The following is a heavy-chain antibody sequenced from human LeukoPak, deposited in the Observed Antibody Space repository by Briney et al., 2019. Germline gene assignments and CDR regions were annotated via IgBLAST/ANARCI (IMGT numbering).Heavy chain of an antibody. J-gene: IGHJ4*02. CDR1: GYTFTSYY. V-gene: IGHV1-46*01. D-gene: IGHD3-22*01. CDR2: INPSGGST. CDR3: ARDLASSGYYWD. Sequence: GASVTASCKASGYTFTSYYMHWVRQAPGQGLEWMEIINPSGGSTSYAQKFQGRVTMTRDTSTSTVFMELSSLRSEDTAVYYCARDLASSGYYWDWGQGTLVTVSS.